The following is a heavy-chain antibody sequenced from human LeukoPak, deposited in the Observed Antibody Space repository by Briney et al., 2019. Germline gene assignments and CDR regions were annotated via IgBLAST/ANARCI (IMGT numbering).Heavy chain of an antibody. CDR2: ISYSGTT. D-gene: IGHD5/OR15-5a*01. J-gene: IGHJ3*02. CDR3: ARDKGLPQAFDI. CDR1: GGSISSYY. Sequence: SETLSLTCTVSGGSISSYYWSWIRQPPGKGLEYIGYISYSGTTSYNPSLKSRVTISVDTSKNQFSLKLTSATAADTAVYYCARDKGLPQAFDIWGQGTMVTVSS. V-gene: IGHV4-59*01.